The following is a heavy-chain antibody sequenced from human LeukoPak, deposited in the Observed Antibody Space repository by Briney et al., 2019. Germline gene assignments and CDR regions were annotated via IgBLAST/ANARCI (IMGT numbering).Heavy chain of an antibody. D-gene: IGHD2-8*02. Sequence: GGSQRLSCAASGFTLSDYWMTWAGQGARKGLEGVANIRRVGSEKYSVASVKGRFPTSRDNATTSLYLQMNSLRVEDTAVYYCASYLYWWSDLGYWGQGTLVTVSS. CDR1: GFTLSDYW. CDR2: IRRVGSEK. CDR3: ASYLYWWSDLGY. V-gene: IGHV3-7*01. J-gene: IGHJ4*02.